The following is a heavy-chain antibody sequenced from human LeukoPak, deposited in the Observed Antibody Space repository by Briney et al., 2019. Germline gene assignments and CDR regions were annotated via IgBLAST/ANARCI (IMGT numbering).Heavy chain of an antibody. CDR1: GFTFSSYA. CDR2: ISGSGGST. Sequence: GGSLRLSCAASGFTFSSYAMSWVRQAPGKGLEWVSAISGSGGSTYYADSVKGRFTISRDNSKNTLYLQMNSLRAEDTAVYYCARDSTTSIAARFYFDYWGQGTLVTVSS. CDR3: ARDSTTSIAARFYFDY. J-gene: IGHJ4*02. V-gene: IGHV3-23*01. D-gene: IGHD6-6*01.